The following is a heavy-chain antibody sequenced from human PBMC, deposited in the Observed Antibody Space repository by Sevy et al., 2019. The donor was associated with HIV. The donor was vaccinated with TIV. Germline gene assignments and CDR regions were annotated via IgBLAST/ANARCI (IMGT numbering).Heavy chain of an antibody. CDR3: AREPAYCGGDCYHFDY. CDR1: NYTFTGHY. D-gene: IGHD2-21*01. J-gene: IGHJ4*02. V-gene: IGHV1-2*02. CDR2: INPKSGDT. Sequence: ASVKVSCKASNYTFTGHYIHWVRQAPGQGLEWMAWINPKSGDTNCAQKFRGRVFMTRDTSISTAYMELTNLKSDDTAVYFCAREPAYCGGDCYHFDYWGQGILVTVSS.